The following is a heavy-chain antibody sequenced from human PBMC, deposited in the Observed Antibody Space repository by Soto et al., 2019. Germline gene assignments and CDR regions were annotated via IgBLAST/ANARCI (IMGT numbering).Heavy chain of an antibody. CDR2: IYHSGST. J-gene: IGHJ4*02. D-gene: IGHD3-16*02. V-gene: IGHV4-4*02. CDR3: ARALGGVIAYFDY. Sequence: SETLSLTCAVSSGSISSSSWWSWVRQPPGKGLEWIGEIYHSGSTNYNPSLKSRVTISVDKSKNQFSLKLSSVTAADTAVYYCARALGGVIAYFDYWGQGTLVTVYS. CDR1: SGSISSSSW.